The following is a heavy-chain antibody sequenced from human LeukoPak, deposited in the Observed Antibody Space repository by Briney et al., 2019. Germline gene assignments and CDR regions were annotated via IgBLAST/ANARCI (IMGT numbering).Heavy chain of an antibody. D-gene: IGHD3-10*01. Sequence: PGGSLRLSCAASGFTFSSYSMNWVRQAPGKGLEWVSYISSSSSSIYYADSVKGRFTISRDNAKKSLYLQMNSLRAEDTAVYYCAREFEKIYYFGMDVWGQGTTVTVSS. J-gene: IGHJ6*02. CDR1: GFTFSSYS. CDR2: ISSSSSSI. CDR3: AREFEKIYYFGMDV. V-gene: IGHV3-48*01.